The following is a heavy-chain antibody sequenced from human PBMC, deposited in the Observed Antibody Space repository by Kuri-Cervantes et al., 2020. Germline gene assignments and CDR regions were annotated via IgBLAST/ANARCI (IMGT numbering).Heavy chain of an antibody. J-gene: IGHJ3*02. CDR3: AREGRTYYDILTGVVAFDI. V-gene: IGHV3-33*01. D-gene: IGHD3-9*01. CDR2: IWYDGSNK. Sequence: GESLKISCAASGFTFSSYGMHWVRQAPGKGLEWVAVIWYDGSNKYYADSVKGRFTISRDNSKNTLYLQMNSLRAEDTAVYYCAREGRTYYDILTGVVAFDIWGQGTMVTVSS. CDR1: GFTFSSYG.